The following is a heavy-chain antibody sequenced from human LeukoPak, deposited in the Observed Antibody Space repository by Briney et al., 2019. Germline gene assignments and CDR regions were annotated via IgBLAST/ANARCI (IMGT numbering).Heavy chain of an antibody. V-gene: IGHV1-2*02. D-gene: IGHD6-19*01. J-gene: IGHJ4*02. Sequence: ASVKVSCKASGYTFTGYYMHWVRQALGQGLEWMGWINPNSGGTNYAQKFQGRVTMTRDTSISTAYMELSRLRSDDTAVYYCARDGPVAGTNAYWGQGTLVTVSS. CDR3: ARDGPVAGTNAY. CDR1: GYTFTGYY. CDR2: INPNSGGT.